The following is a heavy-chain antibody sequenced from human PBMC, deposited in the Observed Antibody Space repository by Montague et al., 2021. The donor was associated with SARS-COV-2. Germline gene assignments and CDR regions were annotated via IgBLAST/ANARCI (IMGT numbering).Heavy chain of an antibody. CDR3: VRGIEAAGSYDY. J-gene: IGHJ4*02. D-gene: IGHD6-13*01. CDR2: IQYGNKRKS. CDR1: GDSVVGIRRR. Sequence: CAISGDSVVGIRRRWEEHTSELQSHFHFVCRIQYGNKRKSDYARSVKSRIAINPDTSKNQFSLQLSSVTPEDTALYYCVRGIEAAGSYDYWCQGTLVTVSS. V-gene: IGHV6-1*01.